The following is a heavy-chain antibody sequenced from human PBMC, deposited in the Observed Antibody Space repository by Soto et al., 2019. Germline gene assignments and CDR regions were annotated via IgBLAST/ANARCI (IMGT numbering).Heavy chain of an antibody. CDR3: ARGSKGYCSSTSCYSYYYYYMDV. V-gene: IGHV4-34*01. Sequence: SETLSLTCAVYGGSFSGYYWSWIRQPPGKGLEWIGEINHSGSTNYNPSLKSRVTISVDTSKNQFSLKLSSVTAADTAVYYCARGSKGYCSSTSCYSYYYYYMDVWGKGTTVTVSS. CDR1: GGSFSGYY. D-gene: IGHD2-2*01. CDR2: INHSGST. J-gene: IGHJ6*03.